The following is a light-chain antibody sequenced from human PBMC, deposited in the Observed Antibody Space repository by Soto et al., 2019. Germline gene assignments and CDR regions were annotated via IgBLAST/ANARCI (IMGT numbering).Light chain of an antibody. CDR3: QQYGTSPPLT. CDR2: GVS. CDR1: QTVCRGC. V-gene: IGKV3-20*01. J-gene: IGKJ4*01. Sequence: LTQSPGTLSLSPGERATLSCRASQTVCRGCLAWYQQRPGQAPRLLIFGVSNRATGIPDRFSGSGSGTEFTLNISRLEPEDFAVYYCQQYGTSPPLTFGGGTRVEIK.